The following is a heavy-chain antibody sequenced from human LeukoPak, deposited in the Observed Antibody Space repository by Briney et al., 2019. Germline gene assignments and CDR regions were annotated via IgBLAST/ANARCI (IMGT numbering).Heavy chain of an antibody. J-gene: IGHJ4*02. D-gene: IGHD3-10*01. CDR1: GFTFDDYA. V-gene: IGHV3-9*01. Sequence: PGGSLRLSCAASGFTFDDYAMHWVRQAPGKGLEWVPGISWNSGSIGYADSVKGRFTISRDNAKNSLYLQMNSLRTEDTALYYCAKGTLLWFGELDYWGQGTLVTVSS. CDR2: ISWNSGSI. CDR3: AKGTLLWFGELDY.